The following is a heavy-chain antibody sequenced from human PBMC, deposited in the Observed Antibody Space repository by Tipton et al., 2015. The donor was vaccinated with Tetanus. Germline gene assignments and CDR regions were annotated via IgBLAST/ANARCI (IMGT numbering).Heavy chain of an antibody. CDR3: AKDSTAWVD. D-gene: IGHD6-19*01. Sequence: SLRLSCAASGFTFSSYGMHWVRQAPGKGLEWVAVIWYDGSNKYYADSVKGRFTISRDNSKNTLYLQMNSLRAEDTALYYCAKDSTAWVDWGQGTLVTVSS. J-gene: IGHJ4*02. CDR1: GFTFSSYG. CDR2: IWYDGSNK. V-gene: IGHV3-33*06.